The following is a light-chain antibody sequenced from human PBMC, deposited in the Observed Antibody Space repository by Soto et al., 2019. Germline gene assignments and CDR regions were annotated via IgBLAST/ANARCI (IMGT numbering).Light chain of an antibody. Sequence: IVLTHSPGILSLSPGERATLSCRASQSVSGHLAWYQQKPGQAPRLLIYSVSSRATGIPPRFSGSGSGTDFTLTISSLEPEDSAVYYCQQRHMWPITFGQGTRLEIK. J-gene: IGKJ5*01. CDR3: QQRHMWPIT. CDR2: SVS. V-gene: IGKV3-11*01. CDR1: QSVSGH.